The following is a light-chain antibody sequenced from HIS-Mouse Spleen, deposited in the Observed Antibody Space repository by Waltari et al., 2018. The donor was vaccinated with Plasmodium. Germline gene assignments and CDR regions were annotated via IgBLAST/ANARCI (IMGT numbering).Light chain of an antibody. V-gene: IGLV3-27*01. CDR3: YSAADNNWV. J-gene: IGLJ3*02. Sequence: SYELTQPSSVSVSPGQTARITCSGDVLAKQYARWFQQKPGQAPVLVIYKDSERPSGIPERFSGSSSGTTGTLTISGAQVEDEADYYCYSAADNNWVFGGGTKLTVL. CDR2: KDS. CDR1: VLAKQY.